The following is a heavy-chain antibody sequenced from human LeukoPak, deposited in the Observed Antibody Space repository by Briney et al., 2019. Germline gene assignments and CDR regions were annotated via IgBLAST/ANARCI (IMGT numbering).Heavy chain of an antibody. CDR2: IRYDGSNK. V-gene: IGHV3-30*02. Sequence: PGGSLILSCRASGFTFSSYGMHWVRRAPAKALEWVAFIRYDGSNKYYEDSVKGRFTISRDNSKNTLYLQMNSLRAEDTAVYYCAKDPQKWECYFDYWGQGTLVTVSS. CDR3: AKDPQKWECYFDY. J-gene: IGHJ4*02. D-gene: IGHD1-26*01. CDR1: GFTFSSYG.